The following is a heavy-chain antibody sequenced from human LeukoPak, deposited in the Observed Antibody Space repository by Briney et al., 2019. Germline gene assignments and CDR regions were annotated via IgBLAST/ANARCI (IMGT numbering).Heavy chain of an antibody. Sequence: SETLSLTCTVSGGSISNYYWSWIRQPPGKTLEWIGYIYYTGSTNYNPSLKSRVTMSVDTSKNQFSLKLSSVTAADTAVYYCARVTTVTIRYYYYMDVWGKGTTVTVSS. V-gene: IGHV4-59*01. CDR1: GGSISNYY. CDR2: IYYTGST. D-gene: IGHD4-17*01. J-gene: IGHJ6*03. CDR3: ARVTTVTIRYYYYMDV.